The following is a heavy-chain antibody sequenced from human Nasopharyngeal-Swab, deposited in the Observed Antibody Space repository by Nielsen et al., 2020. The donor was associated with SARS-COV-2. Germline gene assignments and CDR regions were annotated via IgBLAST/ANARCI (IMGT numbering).Heavy chain of an antibody. CDR1: GGTFSSYA. D-gene: IGHD2-15*01. CDR2: IIPILGIA. V-gene: IGHV1-69*10. Sequence: VKVSCKASGGTFSSYAISWVRQAPGQGLEWMGGIIPILGIANYAQKFQGRVTITADKSTSTAYMELSSLRSEDTAVYYCARVVVVVAANYYYYYGMDVWGQGTTVTVSS. J-gene: IGHJ6*02. CDR3: ARVVVVVAANYYYYYGMDV.